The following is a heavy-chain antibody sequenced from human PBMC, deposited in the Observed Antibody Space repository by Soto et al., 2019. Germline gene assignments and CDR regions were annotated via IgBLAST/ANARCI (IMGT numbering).Heavy chain of an antibody. CDR3: ARKDYYGSGCYYFDY. Sequence: QVQLVQSGAELKNPGASVKVSCKASGYIFTNFPIHWVRQAPGQRLEWMGWINAANGDTGYSQKFQGIVTFTRDTSASIVYMEMSSLISEDTAVYYCARKDYYGSGCYYFDYWGQGTLVTVSS. V-gene: IGHV1-3*01. D-gene: IGHD3-10*01. CDR1: GYIFTNFP. J-gene: IGHJ4*02. CDR2: INAANGDT.